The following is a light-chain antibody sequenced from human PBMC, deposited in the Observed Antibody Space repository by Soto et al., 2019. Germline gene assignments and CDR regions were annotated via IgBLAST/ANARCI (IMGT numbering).Light chain of an antibody. CDR3: QQRSSWPWT. J-gene: IGKJ1*01. Sequence: EIVLTQSPATLSLSPGERATLSCRASQSVSDSLAWYQHKPGQAPRLLIFDVSNRAAGIPARVSGVGSGTDFTLTISSLEPEDFARYYCQQRSSWPWTFGQGTRVEIK. CDR1: QSVSDS. V-gene: IGKV3-11*01. CDR2: DVS.